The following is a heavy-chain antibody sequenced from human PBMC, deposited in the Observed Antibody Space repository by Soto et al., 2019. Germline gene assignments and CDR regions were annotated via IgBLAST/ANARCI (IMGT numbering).Heavy chain of an antibody. V-gene: IGHV3-30*18. CDR1: GFTFSSYG. J-gene: IGHJ4*02. CDR3: AKDRGYDSSGYLYYFDY. D-gene: IGHD3-22*01. CDR2: ISYDGSNK. Sequence: RLSCAASGFTFSSYGMHWVRQAPGKGLEWVAVISYDGSNKYYADSVKGRFTISRDNSKNTLYLQMNSLRAEDTAVYYCAKDRGYDSSGYLYYFDYWGQGTLVTVSS.